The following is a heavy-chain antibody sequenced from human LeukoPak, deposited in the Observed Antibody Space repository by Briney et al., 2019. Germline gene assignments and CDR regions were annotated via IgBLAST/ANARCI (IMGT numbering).Heavy chain of an antibody. CDR2: ISSSGSTI. D-gene: IGHD6-13*01. V-gene: IGHV3-11*01. CDR1: GFSLANVW. Sequence: GGSLRLSCAASGFSLANVWLHWIRQAPGKGLEWVSYISSSGSTIYYADSVKGRFTISRDNAKNSLYLQMNSLRAEDTAVYYCARGRYSSSWYYDFDYWGQGTLVTVSS. CDR3: ARGRYSSSWYYDFDY. J-gene: IGHJ4*02.